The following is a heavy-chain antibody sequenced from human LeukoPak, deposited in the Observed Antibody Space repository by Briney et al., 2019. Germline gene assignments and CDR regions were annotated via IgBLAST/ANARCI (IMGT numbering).Heavy chain of an antibody. V-gene: IGHV4-34*01. CDR2: INHSGRS. D-gene: IGHD1-26*01. CDR1: GGSFSGYL. CDR3: ARGRTPDSGSLFYFDY. Sequence: SETLSLTCAVYGGSFSGYLRTWIRQPPGKGLEWIGEINHSGRSNYSPSLKSRVTMSIDTSKNQFSLKLRSVTAADTAVYYCARGRTPDSGSLFYFDYWSQGTLVTVSS. J-gene: IGHJ4*02.